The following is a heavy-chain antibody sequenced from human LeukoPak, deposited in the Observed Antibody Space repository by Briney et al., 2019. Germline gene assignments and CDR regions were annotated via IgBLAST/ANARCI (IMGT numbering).Heavy chain of an antibody. V-gene: IGHV3-53*01. Sequence: GGSLRLSCAASGFTVSSNYMSWVRQAPGKGLEWVSVIYSGGKTYYADSVKGRFTISRDNSKNTLYLQMNSLRAEDTAVYYCARDYNGGYSYGYHWGQGTRDPVSS. CDR3: ARDYNGGYSYGYH. CDR2: IYSGGKT. J-gene: IGHJ5*02. CDR1: GFTVSSNY. D-gene: IGHD5-18*01.